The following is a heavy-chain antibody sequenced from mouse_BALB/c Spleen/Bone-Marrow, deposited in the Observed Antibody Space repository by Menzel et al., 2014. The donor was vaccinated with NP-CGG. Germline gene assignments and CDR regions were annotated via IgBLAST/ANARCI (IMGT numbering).Heavy chain of an antibody. CDR1: GFTFSSYT. D-gene: IGHD2-4*01. J-gene: IGHJ2*01. V-gene: IGHV5-6-4*01. Sequence: DVKLVESGGGLVKPGGSLKLSCAASGFTFSSYTMSWVRQTPEKRLEWVASISSGGSYTYYPDSVKGRFTISRDNAKNTLYLQMSSLNSEDTAVYYCIREEDYDSLFDYWGQGTALTVSS. CDR2: ISSGGSYT. CDR3: IREEDYDSLFDY.